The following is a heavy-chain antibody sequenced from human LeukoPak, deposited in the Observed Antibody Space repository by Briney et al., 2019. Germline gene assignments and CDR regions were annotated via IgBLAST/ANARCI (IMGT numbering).Heavy chain of an antibody. J-gene: IGHJ3*02. CDR1: GFTFSNYA. D-gene: IGHD1-1*01. V-gene: IGHV3-23*01. Sequence: GGSLRLSCAASGFTFSNYAMSWVRQAPGKGLEWVSAISGSGVSTYYADSVKGRFTISRDNSKNSLYLQMNSLRAEDTAVYYCARAPPGYRGAFDIWGQGTMVTVSS. CDR2: ISGSGVST. CDR3: ARAPPGYRGAFDI.